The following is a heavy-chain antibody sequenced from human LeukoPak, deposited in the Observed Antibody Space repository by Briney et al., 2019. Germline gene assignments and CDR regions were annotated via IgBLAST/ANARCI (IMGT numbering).Heavy chain of an antibody. D-gene: IGHD4-17*01. CDR1: GYTFTSYA. V-gene: IGHV7-4-1*02. Sequence: ASVKVSCKASGYTFTSYAMNWVRQAPGQGLGWMGWINTNTGNPTYAQGFTGRFVFSLDTSVSTAYLQISSLKAEDTAVYYCARGDLTPGKDIGDYHRSGGLFDYWGQGTLVTVSS. CDR3: ARGDLTPGKDIGDYHRSGGLFDY. J-gene: IGHJ4*02. CDR2: INTNTGNP.